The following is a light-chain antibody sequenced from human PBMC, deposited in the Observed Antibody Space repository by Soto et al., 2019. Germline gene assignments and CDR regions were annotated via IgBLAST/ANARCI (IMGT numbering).Light chain of an antibody. Sequence: QSVLTQPPSVSGAPGQTITMSCTGSGSNVGASYDVHWYQVLPGAGPRLLIYKNNNRPSGVPDRFSESKSGTSASLAITGLRAEDEADYYCQSYDNILSGPLFGGGTKVTVL. V-gene: IGLV1-40*01. CDR2: KNN. CDR3: QSYDNILSGPL. CDR1: GSNVGASYD. J-gene: IGLJ3*02.